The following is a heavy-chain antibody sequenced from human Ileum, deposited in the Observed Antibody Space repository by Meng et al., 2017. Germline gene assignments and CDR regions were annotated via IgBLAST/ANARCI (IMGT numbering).Heavy chain of an antibody. Sequence: QLRRQESGPGLVKPSAPLSLTCSVSSGSFTNNNYYWVWIRRPPGKGLEWIGSIYYGGSTYYNPSLKSRVTISVDTSTNQFSLKLISVTAADTAVYYCARRAHYGDPPRWGQGTLVTVSS. CDR1: SGSFTNNNYY. CDR3: ARRAHYGDPPR. D-gene: IGHD4-17*01. J-gene: IGHJ4*02. CDR2: IYYGGST. V-gene: IGHV4-39*01.